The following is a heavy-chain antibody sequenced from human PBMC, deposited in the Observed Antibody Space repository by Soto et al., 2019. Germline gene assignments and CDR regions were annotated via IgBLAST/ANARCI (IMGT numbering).Heavy chain of an antibody. V-gene: IGHV1-69*06. Sequence: GASVKVSCKASGGTFSSYAISWVRQAPGQGLEWMGGIIPIFGTANYAQKFQGRVTITADKSTSTAYMELSSLRSEDTAVYYCARGTYYYDSSGYQYFDYWGQGTLVTVS. D-gene: IGHD3-22*01. J-gene: IGHJ4*02. CDR1: GGTFSSYA. CDR3: ARGTYYYDSSGYQYFDY. CDR2: IIPIFGTA.